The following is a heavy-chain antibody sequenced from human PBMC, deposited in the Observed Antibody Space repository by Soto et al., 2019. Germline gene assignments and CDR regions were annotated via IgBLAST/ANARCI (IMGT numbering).Heavy chain of an antibody. CDR1: GFNFSSYA. CDR3: AKADASGGNSLLFAY. D-gene: IGHD2-21*02. CDR2: ISGSGGNT. J-gene: IGHJ4*02. Sequence: EVQLLESGGGLVQPGGSLRLSCAASGFNFSSYAMTWVRQAPGKGLEWVSSISGSGGNTYDADSVKGRFTISRDNSKNSVFVQMNSLRAEDTAIYYYAKADASGGNSLLFAYWGQGPLVTVSS. V-gene: IGHV3-23*01.